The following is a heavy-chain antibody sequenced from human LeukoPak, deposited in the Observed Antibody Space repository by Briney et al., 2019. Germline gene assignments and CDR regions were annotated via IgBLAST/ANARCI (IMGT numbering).Heavy chain of an antibody. D-gene: IGHD3-10*01. J-gene: IGHJ4*02. CDR1: GFPFTTYA. CDR2: ISGSDGGT. CDR3: VKDGSGSYYTYYFDY. Sequence: PGGSLRLSCAASGFPFTTYAMSWVRQAPGKGLEWVSAISGSDGGTHYADAVKGRFTTSRDNSKNTLYLQMSSLRAEDTAVYYCVKDGSGSYYTYYFDYWGQGTLVTVSS. V-gene: IGHV3-23*01.